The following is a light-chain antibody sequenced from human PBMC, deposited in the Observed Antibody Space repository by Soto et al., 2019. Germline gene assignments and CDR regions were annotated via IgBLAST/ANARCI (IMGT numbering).Light chain of an antibody. CDR3: KSYAGSNTYV. V-gene: IGLV2-8*01. CDR1: KNNIGVYDV. CDR2: EVV. J-gene: IGLJ1*01. Sequence: SALTPPPSASGPPGQAVTISCTGPKNNIGVYDVVSWYQHHPGKAPRLIIYEVVQRPSGVPDRFSGSKSGNTASLTVSGLQAADEADYFCKSYAGSNTYVLGRGTKVTVL.